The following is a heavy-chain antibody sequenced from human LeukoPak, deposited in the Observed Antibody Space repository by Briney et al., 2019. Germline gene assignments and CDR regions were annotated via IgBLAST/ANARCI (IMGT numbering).Heavy chain of an antibody. Sequence: ASVKVSCKASGYTFTSYDINWVRQATGQGLEWMGWMNPNSGNTGYAQKFQGRVTMTRNTSISTAYMELSSLRSEDTAVYYCASAWDSSSWTNWFDPWGQGTLVTVSS. J-gene: IGHJ5*02. CDR3: ASAWDSSSWTNWFDP. V-gene: IGHV1-8*01. CDR2: MNPNSGNT. D-gene: IGHD6-13*01. CDR1: GYTFTSYD.